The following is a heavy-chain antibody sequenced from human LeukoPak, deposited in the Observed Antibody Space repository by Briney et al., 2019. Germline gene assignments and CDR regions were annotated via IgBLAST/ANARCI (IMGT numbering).Heavy chain of an antibody. Sequence: SETLSLTCAVSGGSISSGGYSWSWIRQPPGKGLEWIGYIYHSGSTYYNPSLKSRVTISVDRSKNQFSLKLSSVTAADTAVYYCARRGLRYFDWLDWGQGTLVTVSS. CDR2: IYHSGST. CDR1: GGSISSGGYS. J-gene: IGHJ4*02. D-gene: IGHD3-9*01. V-gene: IGHV4-30-2*01. CDR3: ARRGLRYFDWLD.